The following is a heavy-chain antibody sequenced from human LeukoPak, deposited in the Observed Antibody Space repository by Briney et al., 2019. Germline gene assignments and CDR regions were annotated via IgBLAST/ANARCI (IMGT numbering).Heavy chain of an antibody. Sequence: PGGSLRLSCAASGFTFSSYAMSWVRQAPGKGLEWVSAISGSGGSTYYADSVKGRFTISRDNSKNTLYLQMNSLRAEDTAVYYCAKKRLRNVLMVYASNYYYMDVWGKGTTVTVSS. CDR3: AKKRLRNVLMVYASNYYYMDV. CDR1: GFTFSSYA. V-gene: IGHV3-23*01. D-gene: IGHD2-8*01. CDR2: ISGSGGST. J-gene: IGHJ6*03.